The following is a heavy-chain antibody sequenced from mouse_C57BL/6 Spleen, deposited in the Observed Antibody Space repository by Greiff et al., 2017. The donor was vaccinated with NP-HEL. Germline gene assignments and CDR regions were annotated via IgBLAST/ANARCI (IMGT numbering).Heavy chain of an antibody. J-gene: IGHJ4*01. V-gene: IGHV1-50*01. CDR2: IDPSDSYT. CDR1: GYTFTSYW. D-gene: IGHD2-5*01. Sequence: VQLQQPGAELVKPGASVKLSCKASGYTFTSYWMQWVKQRPGQGLEWIGEIDPSDSYTNYNQKFKGKATLTVDTSSSTAYMQLSSLTSEDSAVYYCARYVYYSNFYAMDYWGQGTSVTVSS. CDR3: ARYVYYSNFYAMDY.